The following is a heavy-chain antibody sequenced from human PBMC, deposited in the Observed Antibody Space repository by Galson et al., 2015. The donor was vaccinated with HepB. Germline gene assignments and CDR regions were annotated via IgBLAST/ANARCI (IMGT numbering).Heavy chain of an antibody. CDR2: IDWDDDK. D-gene: IGHD6-19*01. CDR1: GFSLSPSGMC. V-gene: IGHV2-70*11. CDR3: ARMNSSGWYEYYFDY. Sequence: LVKPTQTLTLTCTFSGFSLSPSGMCVSWIRQPPGKALEWLARIDWDDDKYYSTSLKTRLTISKDTSKNQVVLTMTNMDPVDTATYYCARMNSSGWYEYYFDYWGQGTLVTVSS. J-gene: IGHJ4*02.